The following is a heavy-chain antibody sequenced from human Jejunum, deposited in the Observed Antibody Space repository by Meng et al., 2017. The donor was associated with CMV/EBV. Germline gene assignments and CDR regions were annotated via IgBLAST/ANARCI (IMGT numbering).Heavy chain of an antibody. V-gene: IGHV3-30*02. Sequence: AASGFTFSSQGMHWVRQAPGKGLEWVAFIPYDGSHTLYADSVKGRFTVSRDNSKNMLYLQMNSLSAEDTAVYYCARDSIASALDYWGQGVLVTVSS. D-gene: IGHD6-13*01. CDR1: GFTFSSQG. CDR3: ARDSIASALDY. CDR2: IPYDGSHT. J-gene: IGHJ4*02.